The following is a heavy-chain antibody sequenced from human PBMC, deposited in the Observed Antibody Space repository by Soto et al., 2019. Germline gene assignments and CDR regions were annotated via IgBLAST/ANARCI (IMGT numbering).Heavy chain of an antibody. CDR1: GGSISSYY. Sequence: SETLSLTCTVSGGSISSYYWSWIRQPPGKGLEWIGYIYYSGSTNYNPSLKSRVTISVDTSKNQFSLKLSSVTAADTAVYYCARRYDLWSGYYTDAFDIWGQGTMVTVSS. V-gene: IGHV4-59*01. D-gene: IGHD3-3*01. CDR3: ARRYDLWSGYYTDAFDI. J-gene: IGHJ3*02. CDR2: IYYSGST.